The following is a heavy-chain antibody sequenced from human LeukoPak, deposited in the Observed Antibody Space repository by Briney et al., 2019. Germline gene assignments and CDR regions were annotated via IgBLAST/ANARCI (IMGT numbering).Heavy chain of an antibody. Sequence: SETLSLTCAVYGGSFSGYYWSWIRQPPGKGLEWTGEINHSGSTNYNPSLKSRVTISVDTSKNQFSLKLNSVTAADTAVYYCASHKVGATDWGQGTLVTVSS. CDR3: ASHKVGATD. J-gene: IGHJ4*02. CDR2: INHSGST. CDR1: GGSFSGYY. V-gene: IGHV4-34*01. D-gene: IGHD1-26*01.